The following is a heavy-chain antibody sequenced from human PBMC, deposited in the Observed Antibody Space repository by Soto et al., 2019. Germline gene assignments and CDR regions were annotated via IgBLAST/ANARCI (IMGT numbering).Heavy chain of an antibody. V-gene: IGHV3-23*01. Sequence: GGSLRLSCAASGFTFSSCAISWVRQAPGTGLEWVSAISGSGGSTYYADSVKGRFTISRDNSKNTLCLQMNSLRAEDTAVYYCAKDREYYDCWSGYRPRYFQHWGQGTLGTVSS. CDR3: AKDREYYDCWSGYRPRYFQH. J-gene: IGHJ1*01. CDR2: ISGSGGST. CDR1: GFTFSSCA. D-gene: IGHD3-3*01.